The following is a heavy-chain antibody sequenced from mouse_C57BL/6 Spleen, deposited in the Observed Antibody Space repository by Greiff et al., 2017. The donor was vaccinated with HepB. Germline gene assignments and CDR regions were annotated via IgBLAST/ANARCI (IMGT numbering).Heavy chain of an antibody. CDR2: IDPETGGT. CDR1: GYTFTDYE. J-gene: IGHJ1*03. CDR3: TSRGWGENYWYFDV. D-gene: IGHD3-3*01. V-gene: IGHV1-15*01. Sequence: QVHVKQSGAELVRPGASVTLSCKASGYTFTDYEMHWVKQTPVHGLEWIGAIDPETGGTAYNQKFKGKAILTADKSSSTAYMELRSLTSEDSAVYYCTSRGWGENYWYFDVWGTGTTVTVSS.